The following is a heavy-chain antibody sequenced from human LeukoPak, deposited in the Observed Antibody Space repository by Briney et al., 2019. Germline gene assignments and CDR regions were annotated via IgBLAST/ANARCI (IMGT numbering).Heavy chain of an antibody. V-gene: IGHV3-53*01. CDR2: IYSDKT. CDR1: GFTVSSNS. CDR3: ARRAGAYSDPYDY. J-gene: IGHJ4*02. Sequence: GGSLRLSCTVSGFTVSSNSMSWVRQAPGKGLEWVSFIYSDKTHYSVSVKGRFTISRDNPKNTLYLQMTSRRAEDTAVYYCARRAGAYSDPYDYWGQGTLVTVSS. D-gene: IGHD2-15*01.